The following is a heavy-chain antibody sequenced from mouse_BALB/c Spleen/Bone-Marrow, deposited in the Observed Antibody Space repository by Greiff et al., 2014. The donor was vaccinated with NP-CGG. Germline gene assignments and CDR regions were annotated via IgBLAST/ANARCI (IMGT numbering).Heavy chain of an antibody. V-gene: IGHV1-7*01. CDR3: ASRYDWYFDV. CDR2: INPSTGYT. CDR1: GYTFTSYW. J-gene: IGHJ1*01. D-gene: IGHD2-14*01. Sequence: QVQLQQPGAELAKPGASVTMSCKASGYTFTSYWMHWVKQRPGQGLEWIGYINPSTGYTEYNQKFKDKATLTADKSSSTAYMQLSSLTSEDSAVYYCASRYDWYFDVWGAGTTVTVSS.